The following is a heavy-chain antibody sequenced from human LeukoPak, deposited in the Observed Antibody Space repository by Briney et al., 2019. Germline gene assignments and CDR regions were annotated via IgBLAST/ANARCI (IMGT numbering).Heavy chain of an antibody. Sequence: SQTLSLTCTVSGGSITSDNYSWSWIRQPAGTGLEWIGRIFSSGSTNYNPSLKSRVTISVDTSKNQFSLKLRSVTAADTAVYYCARVPRRVGHYYMDVWGRGTTVTVSS. CDR3: ARVPRRVGHYYMDV. D-gene: IGHD1-26*01. CDR1: GGSITSDNYS. V-gene: IGHV4-61*02. CDR2: IFSSGST. J-gene: IGHJ6*03.